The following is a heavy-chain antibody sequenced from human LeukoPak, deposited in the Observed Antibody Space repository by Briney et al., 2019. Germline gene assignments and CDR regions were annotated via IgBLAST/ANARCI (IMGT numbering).Heavy chain of an antibody. CDR3: ARDLNSSSSWYYYYYGMDV. CDR1: GFTFSSYW. CDR2: IKGDGTST. J-gene: IGHJ6*02. D-gene: IGHD6-6*01. Sequence: GGSLRLSCAASGFTFSSYWMHWVRQVPGKGLVWVSRIKGDGTSTSYADSVKGRFTISRDNAKNSLYLQMNSLRAEDTAVYYCARDLNSSSSWYYYYYGMDVWGQGTTVTVSS. V-gene: IGHV3-74*01.